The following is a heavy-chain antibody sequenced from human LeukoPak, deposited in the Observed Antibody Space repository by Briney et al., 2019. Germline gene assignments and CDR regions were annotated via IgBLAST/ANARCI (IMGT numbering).Heavy chain of an antibody. D-gene: IGHD6-19*01. J-gene: IGHJ4*02. V-gene: IGHV4-34*01. CDR2: INHSGST. CDR3: ARGGRAVAGIGY. Sequence: SETLSLTCAVYGGSFSGYYWSWIRQPPGKGLEWIGEINHSGSTNYNPSLKSRVTISVDTSKNQFSLKLSSVTAADTAVYYCARGGRAVAGIGYWGQGTLVTVSS. CDR1: GGSFSGYY.